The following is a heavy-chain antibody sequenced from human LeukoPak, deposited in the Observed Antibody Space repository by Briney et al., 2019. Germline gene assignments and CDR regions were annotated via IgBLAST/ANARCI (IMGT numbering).Heavy chain of an antibody. J-gene: IGHJ4*02. CDR1: GGTFSSYA. V-gene: IGHV1-69*05. CDR3: ARVGGHDYGDYAFDY. CDR2: IIPIFGTA. Sequence: SVKVSCKASGGTFSSYAISWVRQAPGQGLEWMGGIIPIFGTANYAQEFQGRVTITTDESTSTAYMELSSLRSEDTAVYYCARVGGHDYGDYAFDYWGQGTLVTVSS. D-gene: IGHD4-17*01.